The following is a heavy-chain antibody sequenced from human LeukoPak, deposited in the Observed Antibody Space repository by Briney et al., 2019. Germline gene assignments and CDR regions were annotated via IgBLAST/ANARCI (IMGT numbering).Heavy chain of an antibody. V-gene: IGHV4-34*01. D-gene: IGHD5-24*01. CDR2: INHSGST. CDR1: GGSFSGYY. J-gene: IGHJ4*02. Sequence: SETLSLTCAVYGGSFSGYYWSWIRQPPGKGLEWIGEINHSGSTNYNPSLKSRVTISVDTSKNQFSLKLSSVTAADTAVYYCASTYQRWLQSIWGQGTLVTVSS. CDR3: ASTYQRWLQSI.